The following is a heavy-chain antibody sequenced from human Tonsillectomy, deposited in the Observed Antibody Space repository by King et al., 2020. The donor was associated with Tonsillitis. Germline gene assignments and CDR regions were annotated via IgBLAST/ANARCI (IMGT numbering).Heavy chain of an antibody. D-gene: IGHD3-22*01. CDR3: TRVSTMIVVVPDY. CDR2: IRRKAFGAAT. J-gene: IGHJ4*02. Sequence: VQLVESGGGLVQPGRSLRLSCTASGFTFGDYAMSWVRQAPGKGLEGISFIRRKAFGAATEYAASVKGRFTISRDDSESIAYLQMNSLKTEDTAVYFCTRVSTMIVVVPDYWGQGTLVTVSS. V-gene: IGHV3-49*04. CDR1: GFTFGDYA.